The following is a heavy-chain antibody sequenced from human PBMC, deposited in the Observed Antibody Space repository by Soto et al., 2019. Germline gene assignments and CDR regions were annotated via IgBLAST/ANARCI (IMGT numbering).Heavy chain of an antibody. CDR2: ISYDGTNK. CDR3: ASRGLMVATTPFDY. D-gene: IGHD5-12*01. CDR1: AFTFSSYC. Sequence: GGSMSLSCAASAFTFSSYCMHWVRQPPGKGLGLVAVISYDGTNKYYADFVKGRYTISRENTKNSLYLQMNSLRDEDTAVYYCASRGLMVATTPFDYWGQGTLVTVSS. J-gene: IGHJ4*02. V-gene: IGHV3-30*03.